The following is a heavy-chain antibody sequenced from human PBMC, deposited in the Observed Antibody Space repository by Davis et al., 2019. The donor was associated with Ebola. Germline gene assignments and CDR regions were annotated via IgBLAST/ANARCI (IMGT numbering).Heavy chain of an antibody. CDR2: ISGSGGST. D-gene: IGHD2-2*03. V-gene: IGHV3-23*01. CDR3: LYKIGYCSSTSCYPFDP. J-gene: IGHJ5*02. CDR1: GFTFSSYA. Sequence: GESLKISCAASGFTFSSYAMSWVRQAPGKGLEWVSAISGSGGSTYYADSVKGRFTISRDNSKNTLYLQMNSLRAEDTAVYYCLYKIGYCSSTSCYPFDPWGQGTLVTVSS.